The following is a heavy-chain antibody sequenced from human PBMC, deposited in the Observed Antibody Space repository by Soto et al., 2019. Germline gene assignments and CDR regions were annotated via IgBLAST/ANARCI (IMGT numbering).Heavy chain of an antibody. CDR3: ATVSIAAAGRNWFDP. D-gene: IGHD6-13*01. V-gene: IGHV1-24*01. J-gene: IGHJ5*02. CDR1: GYTLTELS. CDR2: FDPEDGET. Sequence: ASVKVSCKVSGYTLTELSMHWVRQAPGKGLEWMGGFDPEDGETIYAQKFQGRVTMTEDTSTDTAYMELSSLRSEDTAVYYCATVSIAAAGRNWFDPWGQGTLVTVSS.